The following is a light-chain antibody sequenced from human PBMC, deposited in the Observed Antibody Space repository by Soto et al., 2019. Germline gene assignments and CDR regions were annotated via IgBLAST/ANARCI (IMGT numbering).Light chain of an antibody. CDR3: QQYDNLPLT. CDR1: QDISNY. Sequence: DIQMTASPGSLSASVGDRVTITCQASQDISNYLNWYQQKPGKAPKLLIYDASNLETGVPSRFSGSGSGTDFTFTISSLQPEDIATYYCQQYDNLPLTFGGGTKVDIK. CDR2: DAS. J-gene: IGKJ4*01. V-gene: IGKV1-33*01.